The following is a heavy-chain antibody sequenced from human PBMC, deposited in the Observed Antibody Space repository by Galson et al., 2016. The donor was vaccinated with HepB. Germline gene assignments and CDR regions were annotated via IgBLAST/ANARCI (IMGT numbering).Heavy chain of an antibody. CDR1: GYTFTHSY. Sequence: SVKVSCKASGYTFTHSYMHWVRRAPGQGLEWMGVINLSDATRNHAQKFPGRGTMTWDRSSTTDYMPLSSRRSEDTARYYFAREPGNTGSSDTWGQGTLVTVSS. CDR3: AREPGNTGSSDT. V-gene: IGHV1-46*01. CDR2: INLSDATR. J-gene: IGHJ4*02. D-gene: IGHD2-8*02.